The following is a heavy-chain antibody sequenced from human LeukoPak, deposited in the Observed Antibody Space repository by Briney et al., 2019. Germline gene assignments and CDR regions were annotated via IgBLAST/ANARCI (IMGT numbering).Heavy chain of an antibody. Sequence: SETLSLTCTVSGGSISSYYWSWIRQPPGKGLEWIGSIYHSGSTYYNPSLKSRVTISVDTSKNQFSLKLSSVTAADTAVYYCARDAHIVVVVAASHDAFDIWGQGTMVTVSS. CDR2: IYHSGST. J-gene: IGHJ3*02. CDR3: ARDAHIVVVVAASHDAFDI. CDR1: GGSISSYY. V-gene: IGHV4-38-2*02. D-gene: IGHD2-15*01.